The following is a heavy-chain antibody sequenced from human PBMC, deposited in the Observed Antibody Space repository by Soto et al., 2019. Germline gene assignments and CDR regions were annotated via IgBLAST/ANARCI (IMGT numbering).Heavy chain of an antibody. J-gene: IGHJ4*02. CDR3: ARGGGDTVVTRDLDY. CDR1: GYTFTSYY. V-gene: IGHV1-46*03. CDR2: INPSGGST. D-gene: IGHD2-21*02. Sequence: GASVKVSCKASGYTFTSYYMHWVRQAPGQGLEWMGIINPSGGSTSYAQKFQGRVTMTRDTSTSTVYMELSSLRSEDTAVYYCARGGGDTVVTRDLDYWGQGTLVTVSS.